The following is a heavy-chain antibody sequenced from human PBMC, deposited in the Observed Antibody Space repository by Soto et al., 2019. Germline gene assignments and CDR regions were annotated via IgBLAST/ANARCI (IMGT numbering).Heavy chain of an antibody. CDR2: ICSSGST. Sequence: SETLSLTCMVTGCSISGYYWTWIRQSDGEGLEWIGRICSSGSTNYNPSLKSRVTISLDTSMNYFSLRLSSVTAEDTAVYYCARGQRFSDWFDPWGKGTLVTVSS. CDR1: GCSISGYY. CDR3: ARGQRFSDWFDP. D-gene: IGHD3-3*01. J-gene: IGHJ5*02. V-gene: IGHV4-4*07.